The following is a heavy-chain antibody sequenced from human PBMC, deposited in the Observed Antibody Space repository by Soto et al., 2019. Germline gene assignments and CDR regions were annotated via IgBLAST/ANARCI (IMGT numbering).Heavy chain of an antibody. V-gene: IGHV3-48*03. Sequence: QLVESGGGLVQPGGSLRLSCAASGFTFRAYEMHWVRQAPGKGLQWISYISADGTGTHYADSVKGRFTISRDNAKNSLSLQMNSLRAEDTAIYYCTIDLHEPLPADALRVANWGQGTQVTVSS. CDR2: ISADGTGT. J-gene: IGHJ4*02. CDR1: GFTFRAYE. CDR3: TIDLHEPLPADALRVAN. D-gene: IGHD2-15*01.